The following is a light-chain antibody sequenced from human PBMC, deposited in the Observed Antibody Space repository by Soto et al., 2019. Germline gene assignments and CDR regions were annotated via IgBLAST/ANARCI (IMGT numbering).Light chain of an antibody. V-gene: IGLV2-23*01. CDR2: EGS. CDR1: SSDVGNYNL. Sequence: QSVLTQPASVSGSPGQSITISCTGTSSDVGNYNLVSWYQQHPGEAPKLLIYEGSKRPSGVSNRCSGSKFGNTASLTISGLQAEDEVDYYCCSYAGDSTWVFGGGTKLTVL. J-gene: IGLJ3*02. CDR3: CSYAGDSTWV.